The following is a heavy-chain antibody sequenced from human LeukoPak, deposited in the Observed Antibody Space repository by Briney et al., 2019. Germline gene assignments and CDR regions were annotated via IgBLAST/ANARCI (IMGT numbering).Heavy chain of an antibody. CDR1: GYTFTSYD. D-gene: IGHD6-19*01. CDR3: ARFQQWLVTLPYYYYGMDV. V-gene: IGHV1-2*02. J-gene: IGHJ6*02. Sequence: ASVKVSCKASGYTFTSYDINWVRQATGQGLEWMGWINPNSGGTNYAQKFQGRVTMTRDTSISTAYMELSRLRSDDTAVYYCARFQQWLVTLPYYYYGMDVWGQGTTVTVSS. CDR2: INPNSGGT.